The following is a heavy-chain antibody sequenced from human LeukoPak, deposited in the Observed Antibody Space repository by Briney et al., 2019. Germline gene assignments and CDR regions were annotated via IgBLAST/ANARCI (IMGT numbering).Heavy chain of an antibody. J-gene: IGHJ4*02. D-gene: IGHD2-21*01. Sequence: PGRSLRLSCAASGFNFGNHAMRWVRQAPGKGLEWVSVIYSGGSTYYADSVKGRFTISRDNSKNTLNLQMNSLRAEDAAVYYCARGYSSDNWGQGTLVTVSS. CDR1: GFNFGNHA. V-gene: IGHV3-66*01. CDR3: ARGYSSDN. CDR2: IYSGGST.